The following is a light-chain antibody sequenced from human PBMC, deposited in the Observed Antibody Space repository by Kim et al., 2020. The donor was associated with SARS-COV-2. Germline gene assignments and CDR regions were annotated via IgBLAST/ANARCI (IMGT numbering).Light chain of an antibody. J-gene: IGLJ3*02. V-gene: IGLV3-21*04. CDR2: YDS. CDR1: DVGSRS. CDR3: QVWDSSSDHRV. Sequence: AGGKAGRMGGGGEDVGSRSVHWYQQKPGQAPRRVIYYDSDRRAGIPERFSGSNSGNTATLTISRVEVGDEADYYCQVWDSSSDHRVFGGGTQLTVL.